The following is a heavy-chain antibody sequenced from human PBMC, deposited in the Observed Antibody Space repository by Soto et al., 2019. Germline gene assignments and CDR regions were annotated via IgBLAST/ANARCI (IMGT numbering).Heavy chain of an antibody. V-gene: IGHV2-5*02. Sequence: QITLKESGPTLVKPTQTLTLTCTFSGFSLSTSGVGVGWIRQPPGKALEWLALIYWDDDKRYSPSLKSRVTITKDTSTNQVVLTMTNMDPVDTATYYWAHEGGASGYYYYYYMDVWGKGTTVTVSS. J-gene: IGHJ6*03. CDR2: IYWDDDK. D-gene: IGHD4-17*01. CDR3: AHEGGASGYYYYYYMDV. CDR1: GFSLSTSGVG.